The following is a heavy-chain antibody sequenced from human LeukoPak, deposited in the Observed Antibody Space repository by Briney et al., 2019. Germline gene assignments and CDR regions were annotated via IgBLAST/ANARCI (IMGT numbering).Heavy chain of an antibody. Sequence: GGSLRLSCAASGFTFSNAWMSWVRQAPGKGLEWVGRIKSKTDGGTTDYAAPVKGRFTISRDDSKNTLYLQMNSLKTEDTAVYYCTHLWFGELTTFDYWGQGTLSPSPQ. CDR2: IKSKTDGGTT. D-gene: IGHD3-10*01. V-gene: IGHV3-15*01. J-gene: IGHJ4*02. CDR1: GFTFSNAW. CDR3: THLWFGELTTFDY.